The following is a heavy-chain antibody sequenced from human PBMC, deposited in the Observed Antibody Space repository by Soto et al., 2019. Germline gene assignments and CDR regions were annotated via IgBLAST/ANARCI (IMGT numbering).Heavy chain of an antibody. D-gene: IGHD7-27*01. CDR1: GFTFSTYF. V-gene: IGHV3-7*01. J-gene: IGHJ4*02. Sequence: EVQLVESGGGLVQPGGYLRLSCVASGFTFSTYFMTWVRQAPGKGLEWVATIKPDGSERWYVDSVKGRFTISRDNAKNSRYLEMHSLRAEDTAFYFCASDPNRPNFWGQGSLVAVSS. CDR3: ASDPNRPNF. CDR2: IKPDGSER.